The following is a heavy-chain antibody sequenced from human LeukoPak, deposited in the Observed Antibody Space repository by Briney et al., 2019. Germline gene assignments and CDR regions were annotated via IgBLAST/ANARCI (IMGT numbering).Heavy chain of an antibody. D-gene: IGHD6-25*01. CDR1: VFSFSASA. J-gene: IGHJ5*02. V-gene: IGHV1-58*01. CDR3: AAERYSDGCCWFDP. Sequence: ASVKVSRMTSVFSFSASAVQCVRQARGQRLEWMGWVIVGSGETSYAQTLQDRITITRDMSTSTVYMDLTSLRPDDTAVYYCAAERYSDGCCWFDPWGQGTLVTVSS. CDR2: VIVGSGET.